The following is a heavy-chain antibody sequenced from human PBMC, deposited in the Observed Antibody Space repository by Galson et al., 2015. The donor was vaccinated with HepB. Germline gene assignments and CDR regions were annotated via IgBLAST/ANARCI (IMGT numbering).Heavy chain of an antibody. Sequence: SLRLSCAASGFTFSSYDMHWVRQATGKGLEWVSAIGTAGDTYYPGSVKGRFTISRENAKNSLYLQMNSLRAGDTAVYYCARKDSSSWYFDYWGQGTLVTVSS. D-gene: IGHD6-13*01. CDR3: ARKDSSSWYFDY. CDR2: IGTAGDT. CDR1: GFTFSSYD. V-gene: IGHV3-13*01. J-gene: IGHJ4*02.